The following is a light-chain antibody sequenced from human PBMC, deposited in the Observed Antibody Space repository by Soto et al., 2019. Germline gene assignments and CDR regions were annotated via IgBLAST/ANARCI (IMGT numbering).Light chain of an antibody. J-gene: IGLJ3*02. V-gene: IGLV2-11*01. CDR2: DVS. CDR1: TSDVGGYNY. Sequence: QSALTQPRSVSGSPGQSVTISCTGTTSDVGGYNYVSWYQQHPGKAPKLMIYDVSNWPSGVPDRFSGSKSGNTASLTISGLQADDEAYYYCVSYAGSNTLVFGGGTKLTVL. CDR3: VSYAGSNTLV.